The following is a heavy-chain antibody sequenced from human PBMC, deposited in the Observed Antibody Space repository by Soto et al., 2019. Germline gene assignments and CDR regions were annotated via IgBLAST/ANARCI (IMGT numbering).Heavy chain of an antibody. J-gene: IGHJ3*01. Sequence: QITLKESGPTLVKPTQTLTLTCTFSGFSLSTDGVGVGWIRQPPGKALEWLALMYWDGDQRYSPSLKTRLTITQDTSKNLVVLTMTNMDPLDTATYYCAHASGGTCWPNDAFDVWGQVTVVTVSS. CDR2: MYWDGDQ. CDR3: AHASGGTCWPNDAFDV. V-gene: IGHV2-5*02. CDR1: GFSLSTDGVG. D-gene: IGHD2-15*01.